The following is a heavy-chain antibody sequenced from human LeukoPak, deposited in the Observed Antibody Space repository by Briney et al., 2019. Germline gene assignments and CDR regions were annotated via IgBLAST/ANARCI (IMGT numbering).Heavy chain of an antibody. CDR3: ARHVITMVRGVIRWFDP. CDR2: IYYSGST. CDR1: GGSISSYY. D-gene: IGHD3-10*01. J-gene: IGHJ5*02. V-gene: IGHV4-59*08. Sequence: SETLSLTCTVSGGSISSYYWSWIRQPPGKGLEWIGYIYYSGSTNYNPSLKSRVTISVATSKNQFSLKLSSVTAADTAVYYCARHVITMVRGVIRWFDPWGQGTLVIVSS.